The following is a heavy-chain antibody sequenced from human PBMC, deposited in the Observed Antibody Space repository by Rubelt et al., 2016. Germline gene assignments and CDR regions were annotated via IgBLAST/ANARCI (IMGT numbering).Heavy chain of an antibody. Sequence: ASGFTYTYSTMTWVRQAPGKGLEWVSAISGNGGSTYDADSVRGRFTISRDNSRNTLYLQMNSLRAEDTAVYYCAKGHSNLDYRGQGTLVTVSS. CDR1: GFTYTYST. CDR2: ISGNGGST. V-gene: IGHV3-23*01. CDR3: AKGHSNLDY. D-gene: IGHD6-13*01. J-gene: IGHJ4*02.